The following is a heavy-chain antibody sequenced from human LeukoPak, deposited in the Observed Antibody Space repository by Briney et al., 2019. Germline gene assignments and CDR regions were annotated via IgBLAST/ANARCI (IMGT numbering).Heavy chain of an antibody. CDR1: GGTFTSYA. J-gene: IGHJ4*02. CDR3: ARDQVVAGTVPDY. D-gene: IGHD6-19*01. Sequence: GSSVKGSCKASGGTFTSYAISWVRQAPGQGLEWMGRIIPIFGTANYAQKFQGRVTITTDESTSTAYMELSSLRSEDTAVYYCARDQVVAGTVPDYWGQGTLVTVSS. V-gene: IGHV1-69*05. CDR2: IIPIFGTA.